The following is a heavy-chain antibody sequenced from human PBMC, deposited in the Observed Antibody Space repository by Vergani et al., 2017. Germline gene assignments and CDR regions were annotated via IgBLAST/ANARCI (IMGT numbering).Heavy chain of an antibody. Sequence: QESGPGLVKPTQTLTLTCTFSGFSLSTSGVGVGWIRQPPGKALEWLALIYWNDDKRYSPSLKSRLTITKDTSKNEVILTMATMDPVDTATYYCVHRLGYFDWDGAFDVWGPGTMVTVSS. V-gene: IGHV2-5*01. CDR1: GFSLSTSGVG. CDR3: VHRLGYFDWDGAFDV. CDR2: IYWNDDK. D-gene: IGHD3-9*01. J-gene: IGHJ3*01.